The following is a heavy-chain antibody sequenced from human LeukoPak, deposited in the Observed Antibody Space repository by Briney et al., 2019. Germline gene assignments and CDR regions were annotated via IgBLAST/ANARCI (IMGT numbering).Heavy chain of an antibody. V-gene: IGHV3-48*01. CDR3: ARGAYYYED. D-gene: IGHD3-22*01. CDR2: ISSSSSTI. Sequence: GGSLRLSCAASGFTSSSYAVTWVRQAPGKGLEWVSYISSSSSTIYYADSVKGRFTISRDNAKNSLYLQMNSLRAEDTAVYYCARGAYYYEDWGQGTLVTVSS. J-gene: IGHJ4*02. CDR1: GFTSSSYA.